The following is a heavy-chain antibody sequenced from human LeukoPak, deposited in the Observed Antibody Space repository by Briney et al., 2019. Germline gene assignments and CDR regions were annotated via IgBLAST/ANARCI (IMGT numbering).Heavy chain of an antibody. Sequence: PGGSLRLSCVASGFTFSSYWMHWVRQPPGKGLVWVSRIKSDGSTNYADSVKGRFTISRDNAKNTVSLQMNSLRAEDTGVYFCARAPSEIGGYYPEYFRHWGQGTLVTVSS. J-gene: IGHJ1*01. CDR1: GFTFSSYW. CDR3: ARAPSEIGGYYPEYFRH. V-gene: IGHV3-74*01. CDR2: IKSDGST. D-gene: IGHD3-22*01.